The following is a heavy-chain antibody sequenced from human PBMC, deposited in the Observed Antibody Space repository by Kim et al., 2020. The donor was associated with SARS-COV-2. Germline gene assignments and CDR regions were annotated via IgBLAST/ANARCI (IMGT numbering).Heavy chain of an antibody. Sequence: SETLSLTCAVYGGSFSAHYWSWIRQSPGRGLEWIGEINHTGSTNFNPSLRGRVTLSVDTSKNQFSLKLSSVTAADTALYFCARQRVHYDYVWGTYRYDEFDFWGQGTPVTVSS. J-gene: IGHJ4*02. V-gene: IGHV4-34*01. CDR2: INHTGST. CDR1: GGSFSAHY. D-gene: IGHD3-16*02. CDR3: ARQRVHYDYVWGTYRYDEFDF.